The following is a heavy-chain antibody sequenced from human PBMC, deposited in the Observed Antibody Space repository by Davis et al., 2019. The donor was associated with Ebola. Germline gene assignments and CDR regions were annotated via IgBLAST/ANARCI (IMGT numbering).Heavy chain of an antibody. V-gene: IGHV1-8*02. J-gene: IGHJ4*02. CDR1: GYTFTSYG. CDR2: MNPNSGNT. CDR3: ARAATVSLVYYFDY. Sequence: ASVKVSCKASGYTFTSYGISWVRQAPGQGLEWMGWMNPNSGNTGYAQKFQGRVTMTRNTSISTAYMELSSLRSEDTAVYYCARAATVSLVYYFDYWGQGTLVTVSS. D-gene: IGHD4-17*01.